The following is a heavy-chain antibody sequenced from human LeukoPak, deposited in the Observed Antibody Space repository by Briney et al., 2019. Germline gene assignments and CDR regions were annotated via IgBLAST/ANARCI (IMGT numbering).Heavy chain of an antibody. CDR1: GYTFTDYS. D-gene: IGHD3-10*01. CDR2: MNPNSGGT. V-gene: IGHV1-2*02. CDR3: ARGNYYGSGSQY. J-gene: IGHJ4*02. Sequence: GASVKVSCKASGYTFTDYSMHWVRQAPGQGLEWMGWMNPNSGGTNHAQTFQGRVTMTRDTSISTAYMELTSLRSDDTAVYYCARGNYYGSGSQYWGQGTLVTVSS.